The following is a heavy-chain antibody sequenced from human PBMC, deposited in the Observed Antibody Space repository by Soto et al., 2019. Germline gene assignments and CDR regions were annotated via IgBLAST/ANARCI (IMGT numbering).Heavy chain of an antibody. CDR2: ISGSGAKK. CDR1: GFTFSSYA. Sequence: HPGGSLRLSCAASGFTFSSYAMSWVRQAPGKGLEWVSAISGSGAKKYYADSVKGRFTISRDNSRNTVYLQMNSLRADDTALYYCAKDPHYCRDGLCRDDAFDIRGQGTMVTVSS. J-gene: IGHJ3*02. V-gene: IGHV3-23*01. CDR3: AKDPHYCRDGLCRDDAFDI. D-gene: IGHD2-15*01.